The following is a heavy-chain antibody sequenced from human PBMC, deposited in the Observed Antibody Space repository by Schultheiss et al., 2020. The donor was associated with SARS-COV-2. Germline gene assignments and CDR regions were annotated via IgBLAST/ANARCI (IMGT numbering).Heavy chain of an antibody. Sequence: GGSPRLSCAASGFTFSSYGMHWVRQAPGKGLEWVAVIWYDGSNKYYADSVKGRFTISRDNSKNTLYLQMNSLRAEDTAVYYCARDRYSSPYYFDYWGQGTLVTVSS. CDR1: GFTFSSYG. CDR3: ARDRYSSPYYFDY. J-gene: IGHJ4*02. D-gene: IGHD6-6*01. V-gene: IGHV3-33*01. CDR2: IWYDGSNK.